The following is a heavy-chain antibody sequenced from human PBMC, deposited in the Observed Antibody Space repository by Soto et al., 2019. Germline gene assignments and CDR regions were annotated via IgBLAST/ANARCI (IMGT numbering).Heavy chain of an antibody. CDR2: TYYRSKWYN. D-gene: IGHD2-21*02. CDR1: GDSVSSNSAA. J-gene: IGHJ5*02. CDR3: ARAIGVVTANWFDP. Sequence: SQTLSLTCAISGDSVSSNSAAWNWIRQSPSRGLEWLGRTYYRSKWYNDYAVSVKSRITINPDTSKNQFSLQLNSVTPEDTSVYYCARAIGVVTANWFDPWGQGTLVTVSS. V-gene: IGHV6-1*01.